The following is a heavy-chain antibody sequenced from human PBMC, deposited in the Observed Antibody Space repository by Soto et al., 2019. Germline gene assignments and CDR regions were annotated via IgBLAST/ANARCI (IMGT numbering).Heavy chain of an antibody. J-gene: IGHJ6*02. Sequence: PSETLSLTCAVSGGSISSSGYSWSWIRQPPGKGLEWIGYIYHSGSTYYNPSLKSRVTISVDRSKNQFSLKLSSVTAADTAVYYCARERXYDFWTGQTLYYYGMDVWGQGTPVTVSS. D-gene: IGHD3-3*01. CDR2: IYHSGST. CDR1: GGSISSSGYS. CDR3: ARERXYDFWTGQTLYYYGMDV. V-gene: IGHV4-30-2*01.